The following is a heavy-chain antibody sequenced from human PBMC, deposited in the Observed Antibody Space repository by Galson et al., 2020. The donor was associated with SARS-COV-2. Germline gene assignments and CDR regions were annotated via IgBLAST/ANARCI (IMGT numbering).Heavy chain of an antibody. V-gene: IGHV3-74*01. CDR1: GFTFSSYW. CDR2: IYSEGSST. Sequence: GGSLRISCAVSGFTFSSYWMHWVRQAPGKGLVWVSRIYSEGSSTSYADSVKGRFTISGDNAKNTLYLQMNSLRAEDTAVYYCARGDMGNDYFDYWGQGTLVTVSS. D-gene: IGHD7-27*01. CDR3: ARGDMGNDYFDY. J-gene: IGHJ4*02.